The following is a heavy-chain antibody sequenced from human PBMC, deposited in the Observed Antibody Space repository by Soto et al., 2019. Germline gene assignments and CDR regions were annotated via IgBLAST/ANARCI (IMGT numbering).Heavy chain of an antibody. CDR1: GYTFTIYG. V-gene: IGHV1-18*01. Sequence: GASVKVSCKASGYTFTIYGISWVRQAPGQGLEWMGWISAYNGNTNYAQKLQGRVTMTTNTSTSTAYMELSSLRSDDTAVYYCARLYDGCSSTSCYHYYYYYMDVWGKGTTVTVSS. D-gene: IGHD2-2*01. CDR2: ISAYNGNT. CDR3: ARLYDGCSSTSCYHYYYYYMDV. J-gene: IGHJ6*03.